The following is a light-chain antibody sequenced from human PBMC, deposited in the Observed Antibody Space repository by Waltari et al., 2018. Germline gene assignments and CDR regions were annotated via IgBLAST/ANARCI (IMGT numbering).Light chain of an antibody. V-gene: IGLV2-23*02. J-gene: IGLJ1*01. CDR1: SSDVGPYTL. CDR3: CSYAGSNTYV. CDR2: EVT. Sequence: QSALTQPASVSGSPGQSITISCSGSSSDVGPYTLVPWYQQHPGKVPKLMIYEVTERPSGVSNRFSASKSGNTASLTISGLQAEDEADYYCCSYAGSNTYVFGTGTKVIVL.